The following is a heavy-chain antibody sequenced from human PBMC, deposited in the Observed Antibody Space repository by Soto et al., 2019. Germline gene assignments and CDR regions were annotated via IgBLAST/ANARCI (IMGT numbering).Heavy chain of an antibody. CDR2: MNPNSGNT. CDR1: GYTFTSYD. D-gene: IGHD3-10*01. CDR3: ARRFGKRVIYYMDV. J-gene: IGHJ6*03. V-gene: IGHV1-8*01. Sequence: GASVKVSCKASGYTFTSYDINWVRQATGQGLEWMGWMNPNSGNTGYAQKFQGRVTMTRNTSISTAYTELSSLRSEDTAVYYCARRFGKRVIYYMDVWGKGTTVTVSS.